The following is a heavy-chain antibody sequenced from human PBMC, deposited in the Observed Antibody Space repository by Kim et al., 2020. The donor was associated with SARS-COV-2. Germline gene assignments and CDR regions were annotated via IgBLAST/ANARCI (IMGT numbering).Heavy chain of an antibody. CDR3: ARYRALITPVDH. V-gene: IGHV3-43*01. CDR2: T. J-gene: IGHJ4*02. D-gene: IGHD1-1*01. Sequence: TYYAGSLESLFTISRDNSKNSVFLQMNRLRIEDAAFYYCARYRALITPVDHWGQGTLVAVSS.